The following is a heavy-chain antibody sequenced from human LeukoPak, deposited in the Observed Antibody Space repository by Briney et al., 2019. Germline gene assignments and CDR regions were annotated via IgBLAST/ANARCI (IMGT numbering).Heavy chain of an antibody. Sequence: GGSLRLSCAASGFTFSSYEMKWVGQAPGKGLEGVSYISSSGRTIYYADSVKGRFTISRDNAKNSLYLQMNSLRAEDTAVYYCARVRAAMVHFDYWGQGTLVTVSS. CDR2: ISSSGRTI. J-gene: IGHJ4*02. CDR3: ARVRAAMVHFDY. V-gene: IGHV3-48*03. D-gene: IGHD5-18*01. CDR1: GFTFSSYE.